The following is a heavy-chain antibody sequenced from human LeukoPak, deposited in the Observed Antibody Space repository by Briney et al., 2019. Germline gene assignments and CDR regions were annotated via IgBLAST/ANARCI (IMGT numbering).Heavy chain of an antibody. CDR3: ARCFSWIQLWLLLY. CDR2: ISGSGGST. Sequence: PGGSLRLSCAASGFTFSSYAMSWVRQAPGKGLEWVSAISGSGGSTYYADSVKGRFTISRDNSKNTLYLQMNSLRAEDTAVYYCARCFSWIQLWLLLYWGQGTLVTVSP. J-gene: IGHJ4*02. V-gene: IGHV3-23*01. CDR1: GFTFSSYA. D-gene: IGHD5-18*01.